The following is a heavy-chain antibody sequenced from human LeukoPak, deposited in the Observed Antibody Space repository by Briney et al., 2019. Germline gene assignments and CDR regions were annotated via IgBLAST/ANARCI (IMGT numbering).Heavy chain of an antibody. V-gene: IGHV1-18*01. CDR1: GYTFTSYA. D-gene: IGHD5-18*01. CDR2: INAYNGNA. CDR3: ARALNSYGYSPFDS. J-gene: IGHJ4*02. Sequence: ASVKVSCKASGYTFTSYALSWVRQAPGQGLEWMGWINAYNGNANYARILQGRVTMTTDTSTSTAYMELRSLRSDDTAVYYCARALNSYGYSPFDSWGQGTLVTVSS.